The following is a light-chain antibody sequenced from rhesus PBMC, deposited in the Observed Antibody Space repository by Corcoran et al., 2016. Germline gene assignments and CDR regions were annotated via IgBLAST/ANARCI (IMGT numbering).Light chain of an antibody. CDR1: QSFSSS. J-gene: IGKJ1*01. Sequence: DIQMTQSPSSLSASVGDTVTITCRASQSFSSSLAWYQQKPGKAPKLLIYSASSLQSGVPSRFSGSNSGTDCTLTISSLQPEDIASYYCQQYYSYPRTFGQGTKVEIK. V-gene: IGKV1-46*01. CDR3: QQYYSYPRT. CDR2: SAS.